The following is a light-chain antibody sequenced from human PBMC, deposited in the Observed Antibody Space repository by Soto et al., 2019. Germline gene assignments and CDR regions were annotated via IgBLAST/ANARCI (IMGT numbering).Light chain of an antibody. CDR2: SAS. CDR1: QSVRSN. CDR3: QQYDDWPFT. V-gene: IGKV3-15*01. Sequence: EIVMTQSPATLSVSPGERATLYCRASQSVRSNLAWHQQKPGQAPRLLISSASIRATGIPARFSGSGSVTDFTLTISSLQSEDFAIYYCQQYDDWPFTLGQGTKLEI. J-gene: IGKJ2*01.